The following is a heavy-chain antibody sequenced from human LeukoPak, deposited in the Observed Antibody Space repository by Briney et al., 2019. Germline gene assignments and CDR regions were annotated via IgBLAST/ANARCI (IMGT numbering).Heavy chain of an antibody. Sequence: ASVKVSCKASGYTFTRYYMHWVRQAPGQGLEWMGIINPSGGSTSYAQKFQGRVTMTRHTSTSTVDMELSSLRSEDTAVYYCARVAKMVIHTDYWGQGTLVSVSS. V-gene: IGHV1-46*01. D-gene: IGHD2-21*01. CDR2: INPSGGST. CDR3: ARVAKMVIHTDY. J-gene: IGHJ4*02. CDR1: GYTFTRYY.